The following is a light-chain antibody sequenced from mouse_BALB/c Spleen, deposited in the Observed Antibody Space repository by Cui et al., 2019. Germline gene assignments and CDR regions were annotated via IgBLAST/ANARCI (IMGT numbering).Light chain of an antibody. V-gene: IGKV12-41*01. CDR2: NAK. Sequence: DIQMPQYPASLSASVGETVSITCRASRNIHNDLAWYQQKQGKSPQLLIYNAKTLADGVPSRFSGSGSGTEYSLKINSLQPEDFGSYYCQHFWSTPLTFGAGTKLELK. CDR1: RNIHND. J-gene: IGKJ5*01. CDR3: QHFWSTPLT.